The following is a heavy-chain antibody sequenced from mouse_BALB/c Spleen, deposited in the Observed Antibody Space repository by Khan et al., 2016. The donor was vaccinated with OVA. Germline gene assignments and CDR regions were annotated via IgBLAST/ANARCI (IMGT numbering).Heavy chain of an antibody. D-gene: IGHD1-2*01. Sequence: QVQLQQSGAELARPGASVKLSCKASGYTFTDYYINWVKQRTGQGLEWIGEISPGSGDTYYNEKFKGKATLTADTSSNTAYMQLSSLTSEASAVYFCARRNYFGYTFAYWGQGTLLTVSA. V-gene: IGHV1-77*01. CDR2: ISPGSGDT. CDR3: ARRNYFGYTFAY. CDR1: GYTFTDYY. J-gene: IGHJ3*01.